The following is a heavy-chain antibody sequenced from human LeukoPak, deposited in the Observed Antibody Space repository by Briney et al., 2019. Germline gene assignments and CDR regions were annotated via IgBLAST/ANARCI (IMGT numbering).Heavy chain of an antibody. CDR2: INPNSGGT. D-gene: IGHD6-6*01. CDR3: ARDYRTFIAARPTGY. V-gene: IGHV1-2*02. CDR1: GYTFTGYY. Sequence: ASVKLSCKASGYTFTGYYMHWVRQAPGQGLEWMGWINPNSGGTNYAQKFQGRVTMTRDTSISTAYMELSRLRSDDTAVYYCARDYRTFIAARPTGYWGQGTLVTVSS. J-gene: IGHJ4*02.